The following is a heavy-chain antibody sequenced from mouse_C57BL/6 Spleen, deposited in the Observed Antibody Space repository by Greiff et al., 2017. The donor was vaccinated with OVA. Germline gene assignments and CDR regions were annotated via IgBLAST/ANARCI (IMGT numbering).Heavy chain of an antibody. Sequence: LQQSGAELVRPGASVKMSCKASGYTFTSYNMHWVKQTPRQGLEWIGAIYPGNGDTSYNQKFKGKATLTVDKSSSTAYMQLSSLTSEDSAVYFYARGVYDGYTDYFDYWGQGTTLTVSS. CDR2: IYPGNGDT. V-gene: IGHV1-12*01. J-gene: IGHJ2*01. D-gene: IGHD2-3*01. CDR3: ARGVYDGYTDYFDY. CDR1: GYTFTSYN.